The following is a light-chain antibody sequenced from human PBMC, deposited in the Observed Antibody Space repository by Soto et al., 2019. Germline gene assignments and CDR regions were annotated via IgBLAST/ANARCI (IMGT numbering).Light chain of an antibody. Sequence: DIQMTQSPSTLSASVGDRVTITCRASQSISNLLAWYQQKPGKAPYLLIYKASSLESGVPSRFSGSASGTKFTLTISSLQPDDFASYYCHQYYSYPWTFGQGTKVEIK. CDR3: HQYYSYPWT. CDR1: QSISNL. CDR2: KAS. J-gene: IGKJ1*01. V-gene: IGKV1-5*03.